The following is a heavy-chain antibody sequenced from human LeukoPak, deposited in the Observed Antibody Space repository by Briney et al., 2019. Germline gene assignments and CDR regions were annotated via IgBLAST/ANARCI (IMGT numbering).Heavy chain of an antibody. J-gene: IGHJ5*02. CDR3: AREGSNCSGGSCYYNWFDP. V-gene: IGHV4-34*01. CDR2: INHSGST. CDR1: GGSFSGYY. Sequence: SETLSLTCAVYGGSFSGYYWSWIRQPPGKGLEWIGEINHSGSTNYNPSLKSRVTISVDTSKNQFSLKLSSVTAADTAVYYCAREGSNCSGGSCYYNWFDPWGQGTLVTVSS. D-gene: IGHD2-15*01.